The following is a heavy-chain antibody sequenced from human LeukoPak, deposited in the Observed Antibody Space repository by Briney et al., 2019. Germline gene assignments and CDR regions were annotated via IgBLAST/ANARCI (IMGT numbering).Heavy chain of an antibody. CDR3: ARGKAAAGTVSWFDP. CDR2: IYTSGST. Sequence: SETLSLTCTVSGGSISSYYWSWLRQPAGKGLEWIGRIYTSGSTNYNPSLKSRVTMSVDTSKNQFSLKLSSVTAADTAVYYCARGKAAAGTVSWFDPWGQGTLVTVSS. J-gene: IGHJ5*02. V-gene: IGHV4-4*07. CDR1: GGSISSYY. D-gene: IGHD6-13*01.